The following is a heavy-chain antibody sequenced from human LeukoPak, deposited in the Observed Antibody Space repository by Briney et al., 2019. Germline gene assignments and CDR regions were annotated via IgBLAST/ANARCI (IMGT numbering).Heavy chain of an antibody. Sequence: GGSLRLSCAASGFTFNDYYMSWIRQAPGKGLEWLSYINIGGTNTHYADSVKDRFTISRDNAKKSLYLEMNNLRAEDTAVYYCATDGAGFDTWGQGVLVTVSS. CDR1: GFTFNDYY. V-gene: IGHV3-11*01. J-gene: IGHJ5*02. CDR3: ATDGAGFDT. CDR2: INIGGTNT.